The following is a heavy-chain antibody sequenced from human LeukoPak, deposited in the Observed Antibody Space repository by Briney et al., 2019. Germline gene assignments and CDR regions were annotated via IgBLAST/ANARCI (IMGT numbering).Heavy chain of an antibody. J-gene: IGHJ4*02. Sequence: GASVKVSCKASGGTSSSYAISWVRQAPGQGLEWMGGIIPLFGTANYAQKFQGRVTITTDESTSTAYMELSSLRSEDAALYYCARGQFYYDSSVYVFDYWGQGTLVTVSS. CDR3: ARGQFYYDSSVYVFDY. CDR2: IIPLFGTA. V-gene: IGHV1-69*05. D-gene: IGHD3-22*01. CDR1: GGTSSSYA.